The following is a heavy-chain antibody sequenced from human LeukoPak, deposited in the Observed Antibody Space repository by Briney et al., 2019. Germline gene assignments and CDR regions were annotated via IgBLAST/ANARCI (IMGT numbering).Heavy chain of an antibody. V-gene: IGHV3-64*01. J-gene: IGHJ4*02. CDR3: ARDGWSHYDILTGYYSFGSYDY. Sequence: GGSLRLSCAASGFTFSSYAMHWVRQAPGKGLEYVSAISSNGGSTYYANSVKGRFTISRDNSKYTLYLQMGSLRAEDMAVYYCARDGWSHYDILTGYYSFGSYDYWGQGTLVTVSS. CDR1: GFTFSSYA. D-gene: IGHD3-9*01. CDR2: ISSNGGST.